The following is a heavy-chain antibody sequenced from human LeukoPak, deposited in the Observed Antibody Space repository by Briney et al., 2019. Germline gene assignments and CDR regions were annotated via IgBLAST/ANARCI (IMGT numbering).Heavy chain of an antibody. CDR1: GGSISSGDYS. J-gene: IGHJ5*02. CDR2: IFYSGST. V-gene: IGHV4-30-4*01. CDR3: AREVWLGDNWFDP. Sequence: SQTLSFTCTVSGGSISSGDYSWTWIRQPPGKGLEWIGYIFYSGSTYYNPSLKSRVTISVDTAKNQFSLKLSSVTAADTAVYYCAREVWLGDNWFDPWGQGTLVTVSS. D-gene: IGHD2-21*01.